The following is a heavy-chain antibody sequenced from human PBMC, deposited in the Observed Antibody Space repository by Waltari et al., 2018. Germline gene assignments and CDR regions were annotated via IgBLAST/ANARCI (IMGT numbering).Heavy chain of an antibody. V-gene: IGHV1-69*05. CDR1: GGTFSSYA. J-gene: IGHJ3*02. CDR2: FIPILGKS. CDR3: AGILRQQLVPGAFDI. D-gene: IGHD6-13*01. Sequence: QVQLVQSGAEVKKPGSSVKVSCKASGGTFSSYAISWVRQAPGQGLEWMGGFIPILGKSNSAQKFQGRVTITTDESTSTAYMELSSLRSEDTAVYYCAGILRQQLVPGAFDIWGQGTMVTVSS.